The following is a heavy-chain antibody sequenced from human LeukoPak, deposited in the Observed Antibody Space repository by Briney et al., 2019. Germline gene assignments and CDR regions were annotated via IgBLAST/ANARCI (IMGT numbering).Heavy chain of an antibody. CDR3: GGAWGGDSSGYYQGGFDY. J-gene: IGHJ4*02. CDR2: IIPIFGTA. V-gene: IGHV1-69*05. Sequence: SVKVSCKASGATFSTYSISWVRQAPGQGLQWMGRIIPIFGTANYAQKFHGRVTITTDESTNKAYMELSSLRSEDTAVYYCGGAWGGDSSGYYQGGFDYWGQGTLVTVSS. D-gene: IGHD3-22*01. CDR1: GATFSTYS.